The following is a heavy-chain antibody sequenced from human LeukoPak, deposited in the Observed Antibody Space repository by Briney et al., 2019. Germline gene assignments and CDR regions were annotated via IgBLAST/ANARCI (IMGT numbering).Heavy chain of an antibody. V-gene: IGHV4-4*07. CDR1: GDSFSGYY. Sequence: SETLSLTCTASGDSFSGYYWSWIRQPAGKGLEWIGRIYTSGSTNYNPSLKSRVTMSVDTSKNQFSLKLSSVTAADTAVYYCARVSSAGIWDYWGQGTLVTVSS. CDR3: ARVSSAGIWDY. D-gene: IGHD6-19*01. J-gene: IGHJ4*02. CDR2: IYTSGST.